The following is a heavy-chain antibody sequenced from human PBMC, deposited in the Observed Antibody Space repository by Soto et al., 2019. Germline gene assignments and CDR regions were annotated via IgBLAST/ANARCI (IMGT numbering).Heavy chain of an antibody. J-gene: IGHJ4*02. CDR3: ARLLSGSGTKDY. D-gene: IGHD3-10*01. V-gene: IGHV4-39*01. Sequence: QLQLQESGPGLVKPSETLSLTCTVSGGSISSSSYYWGWIRQPPGKGLEWIGSIYYSGSTYYNPSLKSRVTISVDTSKNQFSLKLSSVTAADTAVYYCARLLSGSGTKDYWGQGTLVTVSS. CDR1: GGSISSSSYY. CDR2: IYYSGST.